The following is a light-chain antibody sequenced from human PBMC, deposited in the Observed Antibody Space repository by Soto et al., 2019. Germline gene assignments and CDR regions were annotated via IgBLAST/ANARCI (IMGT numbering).Light chain of an antibody. CDR1: QSVSSY. Sequence: EIVLTQSPATLSLSSGXRXTLSXRASQSVSSYLAWYQQKPGQAPRLLIYDASNRATGIPARFSGSGSGTDFTLTISSLEPEDFAVYYCQQRSNWPITFGQGTRLEIK. V-gene: IGKV3-11*01. CDR2: DAS. J-gene: IGKJ5*01. CDR3: QQRSNWPIT.